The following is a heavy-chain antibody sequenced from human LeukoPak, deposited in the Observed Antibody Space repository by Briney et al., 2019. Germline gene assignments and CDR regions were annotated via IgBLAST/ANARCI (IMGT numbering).Heavy chain of an antibody. CDR2: INWNGGST. CDR3: AKEEVGSSTSRYDY. J-gene: IGHJ4*02. V-gene: IGHV3-20*04. Sequence: GGSLRLSCAASGFTFDDYGMSWVRQAPEKGLEWVSGINWNGGSTGYAESVKGRFTLSRDNAKNSLYLQMNSLRAEDTAVYYCAKEEVGSSTSRYDYWGQGTLVTVSS. D-gene: IGHD6-13*01. CDR1: GFTFDDYG.